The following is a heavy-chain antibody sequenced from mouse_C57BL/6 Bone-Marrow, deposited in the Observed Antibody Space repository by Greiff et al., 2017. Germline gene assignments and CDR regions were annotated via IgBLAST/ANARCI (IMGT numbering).Heavy chain of an antibody. D-gene: IGHD2-14*01. CDR3: EIWRVRPDYAMDY. V-gene: IGHV1-74*01. CDR2: IHPSDGDT. Sequence: QVQLQQPGAELVKPGASVKVSCKASGYTFTSYWMHWVKQRPGQGLEWIGRIHPSDGDTNYNQKFKGKATMTVDKSSSTAYMQLSSLTSEDSAVYYCEIWRVRPDYAMDYWGQGTLVTVSA. J-gene: IGHJ4*01. CDR1: GYTFTSYW.